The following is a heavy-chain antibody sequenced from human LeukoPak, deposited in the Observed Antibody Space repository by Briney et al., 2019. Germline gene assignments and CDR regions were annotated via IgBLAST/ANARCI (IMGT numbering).Heavy chain of an antibody. Sequence: XYAXXWVRQAXGKGLEWVAXISDDGSNKYYADSVKGRFTVSRDNSKNTLYLHMNSLRAEDTAVYYCARERIAATGTGWFDPWGQGTLVTVSS. J-gene: IGHJ5*02. D-gene: IGHD6-13*01. CDR3: ARERIAATGTGWFDP. V-gene: IGHV3-30-3*01. CDR1: XYA. CDR2: ISDDGSNK.